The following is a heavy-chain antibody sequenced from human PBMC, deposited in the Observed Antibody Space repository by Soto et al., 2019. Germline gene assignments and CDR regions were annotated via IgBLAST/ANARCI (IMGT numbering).Heavy chain of an antibody. CDR3: ARGPPQDSVNYYPWDY. CDR2: INSDGSTT. CDR1: GYTFRSHW. D-gene: IGHD1-26*01. J-gene: IGHJ4*02. Sequence: EVQLVESGGGLVQPGGSLRLSCAGSGYTFRSHWMHWVRQAPGKGLVWVSRINSDGSTTSYADSVKGRFTISRDNAKNTLYLQMNSLRAEDTAVHYCARGPPQDSVNYYPWDYWGQGTLVTVSS. V-gene: IGHV3-74*01.